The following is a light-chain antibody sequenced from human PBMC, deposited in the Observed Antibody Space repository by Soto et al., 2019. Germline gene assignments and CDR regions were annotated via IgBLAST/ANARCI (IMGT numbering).Light chain of an antibody. Sequence: QSVLTQPPSVSAAPGQKVTISCSGSSSNIGNNYVSWYQQLPGTAPKLLIYENNKRPSGIPDRFSGSKSGTSATLDITGLQTGDEANYYCGAWDSSLVWVFGGGTQLTVL. CDR2: ENN. V-gene: IGLV1-51*02. CDR1: SSNIGNNY. J-gene: IGLJ3*02. CDR3: GAWDSSLVWV.